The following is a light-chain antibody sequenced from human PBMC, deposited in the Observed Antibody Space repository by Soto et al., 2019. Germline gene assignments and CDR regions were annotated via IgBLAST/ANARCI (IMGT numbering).Light chain of an antibody. CDR1: SGSIASNY. V-gene: IGLV6-57*02. CDR3: QSYDDSNQV. CDR2: EDN. J-gene: IGLJ3*02. Sequence: QSVSESPGKTVTISCTGSSGSIASNYVQWYQQRPGSAPTTVIYEDNQRPSGVPDRFSGSIDRSSSSASLTISGLKTEDEADYYCQSYDDSNQVFGGGTKVTVL.